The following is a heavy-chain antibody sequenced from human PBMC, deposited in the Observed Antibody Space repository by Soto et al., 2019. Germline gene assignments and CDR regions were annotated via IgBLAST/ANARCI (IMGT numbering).Heavy chain of an antibody. CDR1: GGSISSYY. Sequence: SETLSLTCTVSGGSISSYYWGWIRQPPGQGLEWIGYIYYSGSTNYNPSLKSRVTISVDTSKNQFSLKLSSVTAADTAVYYCARDDSGYGDYFDSWGQGTLVTVSS. D-gene: IGHD5-12*01. CDR3: ARDDSGYGDYFDS. J-gene: IGHJ4*02. CDR2: IYYSGST. V-gene: IGHV4-59*01.